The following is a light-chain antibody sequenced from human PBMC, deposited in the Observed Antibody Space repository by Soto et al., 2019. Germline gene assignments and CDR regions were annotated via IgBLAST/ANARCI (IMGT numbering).Light chain of an antibody. V-gene: IGKV1-39*01. J-gene: IGKJ2*01. CDR1: QNIGTY. CDR2: TAS. Sequence: DIQMTQSPSSLSASVGDRVTITCRASQNIGTYLNWYQQKPGKAPTVLIYTASTLQSGVPSRFSGSGSGTDFTPTINSLQPEDSATYYCHQSYSSLVYTFGPGTKLEIK. CDR3: HQSYSSLVYT.